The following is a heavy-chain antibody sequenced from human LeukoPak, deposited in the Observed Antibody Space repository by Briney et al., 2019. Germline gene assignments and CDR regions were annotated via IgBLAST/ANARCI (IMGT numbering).Heavy chain of an antibody. V-gene: IGHV3-30*02. J-gene: IGHJ3*02. CDR2: IRYDGSNK. Sequence: GGSLRLSCAASGFTFSSYGMHWVRQAPGKGLEWVAFIRYDGSNKYYADSVKGRFTISRDNSKNTLYLQMNSLRAEDTAVYYCAKDLPRITMVRGGPTDAFDIWGQGTMVTVSP. CDR3: AKDLPRITMVRGGPTDAFDI. D-gene: IGHD3-10*01. CDR1: GFTFSSYG.